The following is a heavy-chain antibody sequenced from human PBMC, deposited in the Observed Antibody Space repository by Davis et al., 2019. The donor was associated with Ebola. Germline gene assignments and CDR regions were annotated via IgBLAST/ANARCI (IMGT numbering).Heavy chain of an antibody. V-gene: IGHV3-33*01. Sequence: PGGSLRLSCAASGFTFSSYGMHWVRQAPGKGLEWVAVIWYDGSNKYYADSVKGRFTISRDNSRNTLYLQMNSLRAEDTAVYYCARLYDSSLGAFDIWGQGTMVTVSS. J-gene: IGHJ3*02. D-gene: IGHD3-22*01. CDR3: ARLYDSSLGAFDI. CDR2: IWYDGSNK. CDR1: GFTFSSYG.